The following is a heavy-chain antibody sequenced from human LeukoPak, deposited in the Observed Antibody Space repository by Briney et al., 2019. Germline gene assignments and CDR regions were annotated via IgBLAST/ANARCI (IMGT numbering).Heavy chain of an antibody. CDR1: GYTFTSYG. CDR2: ISAYNGNT. J-gene: IGHJ3*02. D-gene: IGHD4-11*01. CDR3: ARDFTSQFLDAFDI. Sequence: SVNVSCKASGYTFTSYGSSWVRQAPGQGLEGMGWISAYNGNTNYAQKLQGRVTMTTDTSTSTAYMELKSLRSDDTDVYYCARDFTSQFLDAFDIWGQGTMVTVSS. V-gene: IGHV1-18*01.